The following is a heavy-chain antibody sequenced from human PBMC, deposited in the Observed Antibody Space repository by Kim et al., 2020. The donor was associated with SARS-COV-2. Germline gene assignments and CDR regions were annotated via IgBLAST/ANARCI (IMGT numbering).Heavy chain of an antibody. CDR3: ARGNWNYAGSGWFDP. CDR1: GGSISSYY. J-gene: IGHJ5*02. V-gene: IGHV4-59*01. D-gene: IGHD1-1*01. CDR2: IYYSGST. Sequence: SETLSLTCTVSGGSISSYYWSWIRQPPGKGLEWIGYIYYSGSTNYNPSLKSRVTISVDTSKNQFSLKLSSVTAADTAVYYCARGNWNYAGSGWFDPWGQGTLVTVSS.